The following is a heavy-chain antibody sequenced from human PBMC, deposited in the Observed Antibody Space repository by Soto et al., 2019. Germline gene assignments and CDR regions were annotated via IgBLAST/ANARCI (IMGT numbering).Heavy chain of an antibody. CDR2: IIPIFGTA. J-gene: IGHJ6*02. V-gene: IGHV1-69*13. D-gene: IGHD2-2*01. CDR1: GGTFSSYA. Sequence: GASGKVSCKASGGTFSSYAISWVRQAPGQGLEWMGGIIPIFGTANYAQKFQGRVTITADESTSTAYMELSSLRSEDTAVYYCARDLPAAKHPYYYYGMDVWGQGTTVTVSS. CDR3: ARDLPAAKHPYYYYGMDV.